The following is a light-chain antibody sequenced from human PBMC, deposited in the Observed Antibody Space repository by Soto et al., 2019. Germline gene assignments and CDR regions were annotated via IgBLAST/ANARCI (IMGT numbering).Light chain of an antibody. CDR2: DAS. CDR3: QQRNHWYT. Sequence: EIVLTQSPATLSLSPGERATLSCRASESVRSYLAWYQQKPGQAPRLLIYDASNSATGIPARFSGSGSGKDFTLTISSLEPEDFAVYYGQQRNHWYTFGQGTKLEIK. CDR1: ESVRSY. V-gene: IGKV3-11*01. J-gene: IGKJ2*01.